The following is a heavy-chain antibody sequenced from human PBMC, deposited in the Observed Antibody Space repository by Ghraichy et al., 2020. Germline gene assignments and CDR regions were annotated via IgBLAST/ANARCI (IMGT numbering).Heavy chain of an antibody. D-gene: IGHD3-10*01. CDR1: SGSINSGGYS. CDR3: ARVMVRGITISLYHAMDV. CDR2: IYYSGST. J-gene: IGHJ6*02. V-gene: IGHV4-30-4*07. Sequence: SETLSLTCAVSSGSINSGGYSWSWIRQPPGKGLEWLGYIYYSGSTYLNPSRKSRVTISVDTSKSQFSLKLSSVTAADTAVYYCARVMVRGITISLYHAMDVWGQGTTVTVSS.